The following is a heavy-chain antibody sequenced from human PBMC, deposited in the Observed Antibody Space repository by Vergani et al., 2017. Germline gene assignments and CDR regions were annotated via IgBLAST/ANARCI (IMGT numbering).Heavy chain of an antibody. CDR3: AGHSTVEWLVKLGWIDP. V-gene: IGHV4-39*01. D-gene: IGHD6-19*01. Sequence: QLQLQESGPGLVKPSATLSLTCSVSGASLRSSNYYWGWTRQPPGKGLEWIASIYYSGSTYYNQSLKSRVTISVDTSKNQFSLKLRSVTAADTAVYFCAGHSTVEWLVKLGWIDPWGQGILVTVSS. CDR2: IYYSGST. J-gene: IGHJ5*02. CDR1: GASLRSSNYY.